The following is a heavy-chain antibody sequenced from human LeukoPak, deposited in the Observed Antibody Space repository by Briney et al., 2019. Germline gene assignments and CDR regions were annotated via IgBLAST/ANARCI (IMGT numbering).Heavy chain of an antibody. V-gene: IGHV1-69*05. D-gene: IGHD6-19*01. CDR1: GGTFSSYA. J-gene: IGHJ4*02. Sequence: SVKVSCKASGGTFSSYAISWVRQAPGQGLEWMGGIIPIFGTANYAQKFQGRVTITTDESTSTAYMELSSLRSEDTAVHYCARVAVAGTGVDHWGQGTLVTVSS. CDR2: IIPIFGTA. CDR3: ARVAVAGTGVDH.